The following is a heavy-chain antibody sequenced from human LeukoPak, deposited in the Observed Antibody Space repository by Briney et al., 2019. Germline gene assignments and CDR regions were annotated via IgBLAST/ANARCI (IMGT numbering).Heavy chain of an antibody. CDR2: MWYDGSIK. CDR3: ARGRDGYNYYYYYYMDV. Sequence: GRSLRLSCAASGFTFSNYGMHWVRQAPGKGLEWLAIMWYDGSIKYYADSAKGRFTISRDNSKNTVFLQMNSLRAEDTAVYCCARGRDGYNYYYYYYMDVWGKGTTVTVSS. V-gene: IGHV3-33*02. J-gene: IGHJ6*03. CDR1: GFTFSNYG. D-gene: IGHD5-24*01.